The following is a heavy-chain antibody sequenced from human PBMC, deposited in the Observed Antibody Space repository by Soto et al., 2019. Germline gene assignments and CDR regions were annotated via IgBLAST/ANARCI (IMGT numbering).Heavy chain of an antibody. J-gene: IGHJ4*02. Sequence: EVQLVESGGGLVQPGGSLRLSCAASGFTFSSYWMHWDRQAPGKGLVWVSRINSDGSSTSYADSVKGRFTISRDNAKNTLYLQMNSLRAEDTAVYYCAREGQLWLQGYFDYWGQGTLVTVSS. CDR2: INSDGSST. CDR1: GFTFSSYW. V-gene: IGHV3-74*01. CDR3: AREGQLWLQGYFDY. D-gene: IGHD5-18*01.